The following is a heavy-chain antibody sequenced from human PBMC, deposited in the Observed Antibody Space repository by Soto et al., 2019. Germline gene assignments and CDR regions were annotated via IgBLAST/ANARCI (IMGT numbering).Heavy chain of an antibody. V-gene: IGHV3-23*01. CDR2: IIGSGGSK. D-gene: IGHD3-10*01. CDR3: AKPDLLWFGELLPLDY. J-gene: IGHJ4*02. CDR1: GFTFSSYA. Sequence: EVQLLESGGGLVQPGGSLRLSCAASGFTFSSYAMSWVRQAPGKGLEWVSAIIGSGGSKYYADSVNGRFTISRDNSKNTLYLQMNSLRGEDTAVYYCAKPDLLWFGELLPLDYWGQGTLVTVSS.